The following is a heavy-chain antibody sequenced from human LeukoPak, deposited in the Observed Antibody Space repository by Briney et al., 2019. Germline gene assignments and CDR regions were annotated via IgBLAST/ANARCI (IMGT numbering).Heavy chain of an antibody. D-gene: IGHD6-6*01. CDR2: ISYDGSNK. CDR3: ARAKQLALFGY. J-gene: IGHJ4*02. CDR1: GFTFSSYA. Sequence: GGSLRLSCAASGFTFSSYAMHWVRQAPGKGLEWVAVISYDGSNKYHADSVKGRFTISRDNSKNTLYLQMNSLRAGDTAVYYCARAKQLALFGYWGQGTLVTVSS. V-gene: IGHV3-30-3*01.